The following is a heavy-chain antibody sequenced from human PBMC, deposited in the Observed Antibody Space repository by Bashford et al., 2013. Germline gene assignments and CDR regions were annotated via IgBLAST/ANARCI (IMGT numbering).Heavy chain of an antibody. D-gene: IGHD3-10*01. J-gene: IGHJ5*02. CDR3: ARDSSYEYGSGSRLYDP. CDR1: GFTFSNYA. CDR2: ISSSSASK. V-gene: IGHV3-48*02. Sequence: GSLRLSCAGSGFTFSNYAMNWVRQAPGKGLEWVSYISSSSASKHYTDSVKGRFTISRDNAKNSLFLQMNSLRDEDTAVYYCARDSSYEYGSGSRLYDPWGQGTLVTVSS.